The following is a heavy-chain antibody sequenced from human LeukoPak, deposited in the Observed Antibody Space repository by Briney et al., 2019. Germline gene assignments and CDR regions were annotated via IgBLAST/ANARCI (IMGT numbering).Heavy chain of an antibody. Sequence: GGSLRLSCAASGFTFSSYGMHWVRQAPGKGLEWVAVISYDGSNKYYADSVKGRFTISRDNSKNTLYLQVNSLRAEDTAVYYCAREWDYYGSGMAFDIWGQGTMVTVSS. CDR3: AREWDYYGSGMAFDI. J-gene: IGHJ3*02. D-gene: IGHD3-10*01. CDR1: GFTFSSYG. V-gene: IGHV3-30*03. CDR2: ISYDGSNK.